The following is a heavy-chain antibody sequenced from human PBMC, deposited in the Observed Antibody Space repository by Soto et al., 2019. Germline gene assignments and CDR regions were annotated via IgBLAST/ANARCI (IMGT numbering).Heavy chain of an antibody. J-gene: IGHJ6*02. CDR1: GFTVSSNY. CDR2: IYSGGST. CDR3: ASIGKWKYDYYGMDV. V-gene: IGHV3-53*01. D-gene: IGHD1-1*01. Sequence: GGSLRLSCAASGFTVSSNYMSWVRQAPGKGLEWVSVIYSGGSTYYADSVKGRFTISRDNSKNTLYLQMNSLRAEDTAVYYCASIGKWKYDYYGMDVWGQGTSVTVSS.